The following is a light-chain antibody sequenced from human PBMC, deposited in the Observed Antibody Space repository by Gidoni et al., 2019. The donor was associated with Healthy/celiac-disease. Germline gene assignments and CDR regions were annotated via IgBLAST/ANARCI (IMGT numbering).Light chain of an antibody. V-gene: IGLV3-1*01. Sequence: YELTQPPSVYVSPGQTASITCAGDSLGDQYICWYQQKPGQSPVLVIYQDTKRPSGIPERISGSISGNTATLTISGTQAMDEADYYCQAWDSSTANFVFGNGTRVTVL. CDR2: QDT. J-gene: IGLJ1*01. CDR3: QAWDSSTANFV. CDR1: SLGDQY.